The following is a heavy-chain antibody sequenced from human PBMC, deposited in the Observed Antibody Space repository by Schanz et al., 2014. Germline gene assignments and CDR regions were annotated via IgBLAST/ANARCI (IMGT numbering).Heavy chain of an antibody. V-gene: IGHV3-23*04. D-gene: IGHD2-15*01. CDR2: ISGSGGST. CDR3: AKARRKSNCSGGRCFHYSYYGMDV. CDR1: GFTFSSYA. Sequence: VQMVESGGGVVQPGRSLRLSCAASGFTFSSYAMSWVRQAPGKGLEWVSAISGSGGSTYYADSVKGRFTISRDNSKTTLSLQMNSLRAEDTAVYYCAKARRKSNCSGGRCFHYSYYGMDVWGQGTTVTVSS. J-gene: IGHJ6*02.